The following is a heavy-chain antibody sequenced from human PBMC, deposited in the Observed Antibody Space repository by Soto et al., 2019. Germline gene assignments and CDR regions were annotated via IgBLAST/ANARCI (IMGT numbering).Heavy chain of an antibody. D-gene: IGHD4-17*01. J-gene: IGHJ6*02. CDR2: IIPFLGIA. CDR3: ARDVDGDYEGYYYGLDV. V-gene: IGHV1-69*08. CDR1: GGTFSSYT. Sequence: QVQLVQSGAEVKKPGSSVKVSCKASGGTFSSYTISWVRQAPGQGLEWMGRIIPFLGIANYAQKFQGRVTMTADKSTSTAYMELSSLRSEDTAVYYCARDVDGDYEGYYYGLDVWGQGTTVTVSS.